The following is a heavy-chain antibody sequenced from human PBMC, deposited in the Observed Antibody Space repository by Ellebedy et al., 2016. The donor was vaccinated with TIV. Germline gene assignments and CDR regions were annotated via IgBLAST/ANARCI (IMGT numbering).Heavy chain of an antibody. Sequence: PGGSLRLSCAASGFTFSRHWMHWIRQAPGKGLVWLSRINGDGGFTSHADFVKGRFTISRDNAKNTLYLQMNSLKAEDTAIYYCSTLSDTGYWGHGTLVTVSS. CDR3: STLSDTGY. CDR2: INGDGGFT. CDR1: GFTFSRHW. J-gene: IGHJ4*01. V-gene: IGHV3-74*01. D-gene: IGHD2-21*02.